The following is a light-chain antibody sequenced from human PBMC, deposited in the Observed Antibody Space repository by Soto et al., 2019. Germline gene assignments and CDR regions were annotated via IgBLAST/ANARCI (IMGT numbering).Light chain of an antibody. Sequence: QSAPTQPASVSGSPGQSITVSCTGTSSDVGGYNYVSWYQQHPGKAPKLMIYDVSNRPSGVSNRFSGSKSGNTASLTISGLRAEDEADYYCSSYTSSGTLVFGTGTKLTVL. V-gene: IGLV2-14*01. CDR2: DVS. J-gene: IGLJ1*01. CDR1: SSDVGGYNY. CDR3: SSYTSSGTLV.